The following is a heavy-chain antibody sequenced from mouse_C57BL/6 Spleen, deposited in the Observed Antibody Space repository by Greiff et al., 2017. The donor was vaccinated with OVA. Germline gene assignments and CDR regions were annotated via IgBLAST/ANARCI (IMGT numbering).Heavy chain of an antibody. J-gene: IGHJ3*01. D-gene: IGHD2-4*01. V-gene: IGHV1-53*01. Sequence: QVQLQQPGTELVKPGASVKLSCKASGYTFTSYWMPWVKQRPGQGLEWIGNINPSNGGTNYNEKFKSKATLTVDKSSSTAYMQLSSLTSEDSAVYYCARSVYDYDAWFAYWGQGTLVTVSA. CDR2: INPSNGGT. CDR3: ARSVYDYDAWFAY. CDR1: GYTFTSYW.